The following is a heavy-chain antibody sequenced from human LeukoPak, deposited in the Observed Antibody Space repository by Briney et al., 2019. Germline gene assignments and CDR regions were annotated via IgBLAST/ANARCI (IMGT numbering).Heavy chain of an antibody. V-gene: IGHV3-21*01. J-gene: IGHJ4*02. CDR2: ISSSSSYI. Sequence: PGGSLRLSCAASGFTFSSYSMNWVRQAPGKGLEWVSSISSSSSYIYYADSVKGRFTISRDNAKNSLYLQMNSLRAEDTAVYYCARGVDDILTGYYADFDYWGQGTLVTVSS. D-gene: IGHD3-9*01. CDR1: GFTFSSYS. CDR3: ARGVDDILTGYYADFDY.